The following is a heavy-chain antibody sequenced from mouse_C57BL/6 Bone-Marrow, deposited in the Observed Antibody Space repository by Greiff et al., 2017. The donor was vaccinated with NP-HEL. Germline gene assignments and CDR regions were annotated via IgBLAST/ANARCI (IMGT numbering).Heavy chain of an antibody. Sequence: VHLQQSVAELVRPGAPVKFSCTASGFHITNTYMHWVNQRPEQGLGWIGRFDPANGNTKSAPKFQGKATITADTSSNTAYLQLSSLTSEDTAIYYCARGDSSGSRFAYWGQGTLVTVSA. D-gene: IGHD3-2*02. V-gene: IGHV14-3*01. CDR3: ARGDSSGSRFAY. CDR1: GFHITNTY. CDR2: FDPANGNT. J-gene: IGHJ3*01.